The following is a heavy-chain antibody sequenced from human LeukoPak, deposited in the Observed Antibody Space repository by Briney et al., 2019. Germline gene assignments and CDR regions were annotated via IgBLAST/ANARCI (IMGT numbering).Heavy chain of an antibody. CDR3: ARDCWGYCSGGQHPRDY. Sequence: SETPSLTCTVSGGSISSGDYYWSWIRQPPGKGLEWIGYIYYSGSTYYNPSLKSRVTISVDTSKNQFSLKLSSVTAADTAVYYCARDCWGYCSGGQHPRDYWGQGTLVTVSS. V-gene: IGHV4-30-4*01. J-gene: IGHJ4*02. CDR2: IYYSGST. CDR1: GGSISSGDYY. D-gene: IGHD2-15*01.